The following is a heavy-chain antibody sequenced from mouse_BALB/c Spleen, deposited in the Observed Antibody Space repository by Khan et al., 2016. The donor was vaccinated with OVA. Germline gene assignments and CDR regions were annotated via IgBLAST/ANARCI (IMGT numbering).Heavy chain of an antibody. CDR3: ARSYGSWTMNY. J-gene: IGHJ4*01. CDR2: VNYSGNT. CDR1: GDSITSGF. V-gene: IGHV3-8*02. D-gene: IGHD1-1*01. Sequence: EVELVESGPSLVKPSQTLSLTCSVTGDSITSGFWNWIRKFPGNKFEYMGYVNYSGNTYYNPSLKSRISITRDTSKSHYYLQLNSVTNEDTATYFCARSYGSWTMNYWGQGTSVTVSS.